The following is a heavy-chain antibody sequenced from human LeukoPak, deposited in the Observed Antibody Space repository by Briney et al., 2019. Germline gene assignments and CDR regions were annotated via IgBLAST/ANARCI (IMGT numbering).Heavy chain of an antibody. CDR1: GYSFTSYW. CDR3: ARHVSTYYYDSSYAFDI. V-gene: IGHV5-51*01. D-gene: IGHD3-22*01. J-gene: IGHJ3*02. CDR2: IYPGDSDT. Sequence: GESLQISCKGSGYSFTSYWIGWVRQMPGKGLEWMGIIYPGDSDTRYSPSFQGQVTISADKSISTAYLQWSSLKASDTAMYYCARHVSTYYYDSSYAFDIWGQGTMVTVSS.